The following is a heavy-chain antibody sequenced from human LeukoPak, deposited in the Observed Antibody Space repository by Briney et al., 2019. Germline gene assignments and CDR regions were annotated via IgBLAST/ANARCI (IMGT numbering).Heavy chain of an antibody. CDR3: ARGLVATKDFDY. Sequence: PSETLSLTCTVSGGSISSGDYYWTWIRQPPGKGLEWIGNIYYFGNTDYNPSLKSPVTISVDTSKNQFSLKLRFVTAADTAVYFCARGLVATKDFDYWGPGTLVTVSS. CDR1: GGSISSGDYY. V-gene: IGHV4-30-4*01. J-gene: IGHJ4*02. CDR2: IYYFGNT. D-gene: IGHD5-12*01.